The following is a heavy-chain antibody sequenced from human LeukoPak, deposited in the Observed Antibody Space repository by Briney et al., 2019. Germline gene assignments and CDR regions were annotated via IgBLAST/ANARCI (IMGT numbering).Heavy chain of an antibody. Sequence: SQTLSLTCVISGDSVSNYSAAWEWIRQSPSRGLEWLGRTYYRSKWYTDYALSVKSRITVSPDTSKNQFSLQLNSVTPEDTAVYYCARSLRGTYLGALDYWGQGTLVPASS. J-gene: IGHJ4*02. CDR1: GDSVSNYSAA. CDR3: ARSLRGTYLGALDY. D-gene: IGHD7-27*01. CDR2: TYYRSKWYT. V-gene: IGHV6-1*01.